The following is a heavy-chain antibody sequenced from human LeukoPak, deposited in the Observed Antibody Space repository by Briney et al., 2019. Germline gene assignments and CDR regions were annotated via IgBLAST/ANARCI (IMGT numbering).Heavy chain of an antibody. CDR2: IKQDGSEK. CDR3: ARGYSSSWYRYYFDY. V-gene: IGHV3-7*01. Sequence: GGSLRLSCAASGFTFSSYWMSWVRQAPGKGLEWVANIKQDGSEKYYVDSVKGRFTISRDNAKNSLYLQMNSLRAEDTAVYYCARGYSSSWYRYYFDYWGQGTLVTVSS. CDR1: GFTFSSYW. D-gene: IGHD6-13*01. J-gene: IGHJ4*02.